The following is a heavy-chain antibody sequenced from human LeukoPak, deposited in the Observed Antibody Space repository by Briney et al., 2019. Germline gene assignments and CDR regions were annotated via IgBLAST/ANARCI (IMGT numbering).Heavy chain of an antibody. CDR3: ARNVVAYYYMDV. CDR1: GYTFTSYY. CDR2: INPSGGST. V-gene: IGHV1-46*01. D-gene: IGHD2/OR15-2a*01. J-gene: IGHJ6*03. Sequence: ASVKVSCKASGYTFTSYYMHWVRQAPGQGLEWMGIINPSGGSTSYAQKFQGRVTMTRDISTGTVYMELSSLRSEDTAVYYCARNVVAYYYMDVWGKGTTVTVSS.